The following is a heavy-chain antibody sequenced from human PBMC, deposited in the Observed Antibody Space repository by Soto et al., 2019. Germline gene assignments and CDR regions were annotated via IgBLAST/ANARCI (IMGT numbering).Heavy chain of an antibody. Sequence: ASVKVSCKASGYTFTGYYMHWVRQAPGQGRAWMGWINPNSGGTNYAQKFQGRVTMTRDTSISTAYMELSRLRSDDTAVYYCAREGPITISGYYYGMDVWGQGTTVTVSS. V-gene: IGHV1-2*02. CDR1: GYTFTGYY. CDR3: AREGPITISGYYYGMDV. D-gene: IGHD3-3*01. CDR2: INPNSGGT. J-gene: IGHJ6*02.